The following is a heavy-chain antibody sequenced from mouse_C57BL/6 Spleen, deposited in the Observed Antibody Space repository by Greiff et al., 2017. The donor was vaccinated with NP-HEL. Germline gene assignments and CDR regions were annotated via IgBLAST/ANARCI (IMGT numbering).Heavy chain of an antibody. J-gene: IGHJ3*01. CDR1: GFTFSDYG. D-gene: IGHD1-1*01. Sequence: EVQLVESGGGLVKPGGSLKLSCAASGFTFSDYGMHWVRQAPEKGLEWVAYISSGSSTIYYADTVKGRFTISRDNAKNTLFLQMTSLRSEDTAMYYCARGGYGSQAWFAYWGQGTLVTVSA. CDR3: ARGGYGSQAWFAY. V-gene: IGHV5-17*01. CDR2: ISSGSSTI.